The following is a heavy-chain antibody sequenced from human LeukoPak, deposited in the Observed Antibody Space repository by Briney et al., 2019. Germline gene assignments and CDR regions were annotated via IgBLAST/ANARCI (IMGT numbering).Heavy chain of an antibody. CDR2: ISSNGDSI. CDR1: GFTFSSYS. V-gene: IGHV3-64D*06. Sequence: GGSLRLSCSASGFTFSSYSMYWVRQAPGKGLQYVSAISSNGDSIFYADSVRDRFTISRDNSKNRLYLQMTSLRADDTAVYYCVKERLLWLGELLANTYDAFDMWGQGTMVTVSS. J-gene: IGHJ3*02. D-gene: IGHD3-10*01. CDR3: VKERLLWLGELLANTYDAFDM.